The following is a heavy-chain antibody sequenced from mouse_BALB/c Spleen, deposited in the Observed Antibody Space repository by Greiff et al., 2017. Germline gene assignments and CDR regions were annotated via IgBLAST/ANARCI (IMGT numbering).Heavy chain of an antibody. D-gene: IGHD2-4*01. CDR3: ARGGMITTRNAMDY. V-gene: IGHV1-67*01. J-gene: IGHJ4*01. CDR2: ISTYYGNT. CDR1: SYTFTDYA. Sequence: QVHVKQSGPELVRPGVSVKISCKGSSYTFTDYAMHWVKQSHAKSLEWIGVISTYYGNTNYNQKFKGKATMTVDKSSSTAYMELARLTSEDSAVYYCARGGMITTRNAMDYWGQGTSVTVAS.